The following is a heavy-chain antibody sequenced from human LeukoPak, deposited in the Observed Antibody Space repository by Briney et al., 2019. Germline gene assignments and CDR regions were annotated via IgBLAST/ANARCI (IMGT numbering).Heavy chain of an antibody. D-gene: IGHD1-26*01. CDR3: ARPKYSGSYAGDDY. V-gene: IGHV3-48*04. CDR2: ISSSSSTI. J-gene: IGHJ4*02. Sequence: GGSLRLSCAASGFTFSSYSMNWVRQAPGKGLEWVSYISSSSSTIYYADSVKGRFTISRDNAKNSLYLQMNSLRAEDAAVYYCARPKYSGSYAGDDYWGQGTLVTVSS. CDR1: GFTFSSYS.